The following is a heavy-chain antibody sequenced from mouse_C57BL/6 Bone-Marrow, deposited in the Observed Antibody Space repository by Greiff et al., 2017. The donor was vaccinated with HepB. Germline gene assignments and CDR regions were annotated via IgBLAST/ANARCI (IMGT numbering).Heavy chain of an antibody. J-gene: IGHJ4*01. CDR1: GFTFTDYY. Sequence: DVMLVESGGGLVQPGGSLSLSCAASGFTFTDYYMSWVRQPPGKALEWLGFIRNKANGYTTEYSASVKGRFTISRDNSQSILYLQMNALRAEDSATYYCARSPITTVVANSYAMDYWGQGTSVTVSS. CDR2: IRNKANGYTT. CDR3: ARSPITTVVANSYAMDY. V-gene: IGHV7-3*01. D-gene: IGHD1-1*01.